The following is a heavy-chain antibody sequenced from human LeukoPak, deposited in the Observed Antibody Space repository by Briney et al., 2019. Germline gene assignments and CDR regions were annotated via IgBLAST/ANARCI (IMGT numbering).Heavy chain of an antibody. CDR2: TYYSGST. J-gene: IGHJ5*02. Sequence: SETLSLTCTVSGGSISSYYWSWIRRPPGKGLEWIGYTYYSGSTNYNPSLKSRVTISVDTSKNQFSLKLSSVTAADTAVYYCARDDCSSTSCYDVGWFDPWGQGTLVTVSS. V-gene: IGHV4-59*01. D-gene: IGHD2-2*01. CDR1: GGSISSYY. CDR3: ARDDCSSTSCYDVGWFDP.